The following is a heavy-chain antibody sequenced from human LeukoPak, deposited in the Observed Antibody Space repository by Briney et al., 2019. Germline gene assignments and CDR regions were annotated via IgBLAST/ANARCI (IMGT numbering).Heavy chain of an antibody. V-gene: IGHV5-51*01. D-gene: IGHD2-8*02. J-gene: IGHJ4*02. Sequence: GDFLKISCKGSGYSFTSYWIGWGRQMPGKGPELVGIVYTGDSDTRYSRSCQGQVTISADKSVSTAYLQLSSMKASDTAICYCARCSTAWPLDCWGQGTLVTVSS. CDR1: GYSFTSYW. CDR2: VYTGDSDT. CDR3: ARCSTAWPLDC.